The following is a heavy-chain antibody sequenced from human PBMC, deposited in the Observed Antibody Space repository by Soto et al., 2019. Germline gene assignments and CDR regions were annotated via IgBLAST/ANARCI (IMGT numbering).Heavy chain of an antibody. J-gene: IGHJ4*02. D-gene: IGHD3-22*01. CDR1: GGSISSSSYY. V-gene: IGHV4-39*01. CDR2: IYYSGST. Sequence: QLQLQESGPGLVKPSETLSLTCTVSGGSISSSSYYWGWIRQPPGKGLEWIGSIYYSGSTYYNPSLKSRVTISVDTSKNQFSLKLSSVTAADTAVYYCARLGDYYDSSGYYYWGQGTLVTVSS. CDR3: ARLGDYYDSSGYYY.